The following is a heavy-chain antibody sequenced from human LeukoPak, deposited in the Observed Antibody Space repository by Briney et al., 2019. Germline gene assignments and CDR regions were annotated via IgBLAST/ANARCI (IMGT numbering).Heavy chain of an antibody. CDR3: AGSSGYSDAFDI. Sequence: SETLSLTYTVSGGSISSSSYYWGWIRQPPGKGLEWIGSIYYSGSTYYNPSLKSRVTISVDTTKNQFSLKLSSVTAADTAVYYCAGSSGYSDAFDIWGQGTMVTVSS. D-gene: IGHD3-22*01. CDR1: GGSISSSSYY. V-gene: IGHV4-39*01. J-gene: IGHJ3*02. CDR2: IYYSGST.